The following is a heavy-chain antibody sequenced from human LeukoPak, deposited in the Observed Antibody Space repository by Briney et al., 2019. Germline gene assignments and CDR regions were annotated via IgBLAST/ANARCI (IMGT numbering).Heavy chain of an antibody. Sequence: GGSLRLSCAASGFTFSDYYMSWIRQAPGKGLEWVSYISSSGSTIYYADSVKGRFTISRDNAKNSLYLQMNSLRAEDTAVYYCARVSVDLTMYCFDYWGQGTLVTVSS. CDR3: ARVSVDLTMYCFDY. V-gene: IGHV3-11*01. CDR1: GFTFSDYY. J-gene: IGHJ4*02. D-gene: IGHD3/OR15-3a*01. CDR2: ISSSGSTI.